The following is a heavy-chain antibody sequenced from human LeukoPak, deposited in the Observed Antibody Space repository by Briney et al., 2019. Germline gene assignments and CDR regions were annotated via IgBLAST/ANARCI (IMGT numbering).Heavy chain of an antibody. CDR3: ACLLARTIFGVPEAFDI. CDR2: INHSGST. V-gene: IGHV4-34*01. D-gene: IGHD3-3*01. J-gene: IGHJ3*02. CDR1: GGSFSGYY. Sequence: SETLSLTCAVYGGSFSGYYWSWIRQPPGKGLEWIGEINHSGSTNYNPSLKSRVTISVDTSKNQFSLKLSSVTAADTAVYYCACLLARTIFGVPEAFDIWGQGTMVTVSS.